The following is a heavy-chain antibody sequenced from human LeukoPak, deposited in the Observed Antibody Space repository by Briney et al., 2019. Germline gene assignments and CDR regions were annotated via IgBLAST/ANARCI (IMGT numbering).Heavy chain of an antibody. V-gene: IGHV3-21*01. CDR1: GFTFSSYS. CDR3: ARLYSGSYLSFDY. D-gene: IGHD1-26*01. J-gene: IGHJ4*02. Sequence: PGGSLRLSCAASGFTFSSYSVNWVRQAPGKGLEWVSSISSSSSYIYYADSVKGRFTISRDNAKNSLYLQMNSLRAEDTAVYYCARLYSGSYLSFDYWGQGTLVTVSS. CDR2: ISSSSSYI.